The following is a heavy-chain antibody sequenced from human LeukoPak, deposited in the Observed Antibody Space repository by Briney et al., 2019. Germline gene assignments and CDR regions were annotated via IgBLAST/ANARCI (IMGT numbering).Heavy chain of an antibody. CDR1: GGSISSDAYF. Sequence: SETLSLTCTVSGGSISSDAYFWSWIRQHPGKGLEWIGYIYYSGSTYYNPSLKSRVTISVDTSKNQFSLKLSSVTAADTAVYYCARTSIATRHSDYWGQGTPVTVSS. J-gene: IGHJ4*02. D-gene: IGHD6-6*01. CDR2: IYYSGST. CDR3: ARTSIATRHSDY. V-gene: IGHV4-31*03.